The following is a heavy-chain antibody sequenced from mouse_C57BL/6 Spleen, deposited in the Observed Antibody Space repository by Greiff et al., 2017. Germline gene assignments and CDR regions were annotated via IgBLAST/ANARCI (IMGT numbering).Heavy chain of an antibody. Sequence: VQLQQPGAELVKPGASVKMSCKASGYTFTSYWITWVKQRPGQGLEWIGDIYPGSGSTNYNEKFQSKATLTVDTSSSTASVQLSTLTSEDSAVYYCARKFRITTVVDWYFDVWGTGTTVTVSS. CDR1: GYTFTSYW. CDR2: IYPGSGST. D-gene: IGHD1-1*01. CDR3: ARKFRITTVVDWYFDV. J-gene: IGHJ1*03. V-gene: IGHV1-55*01.